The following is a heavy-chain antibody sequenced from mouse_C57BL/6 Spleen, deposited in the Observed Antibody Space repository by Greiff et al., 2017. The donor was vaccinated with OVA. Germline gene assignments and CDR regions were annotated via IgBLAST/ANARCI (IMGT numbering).Heavy chain of an antibody. D-gene: IGHD4-1*01. Sequence: EVHLVESGGGLVQPGGSLKLSCAVSGFTFSDYGMAWVRQAPRKGPEWVGFISNLAYSIYYADTVTGRFTISRENAKNTLYLEMSSLRSEDTAMYYCARHEAGTGFAYWGQGTLVTVSA. CDR2: ISNLAYSI. CDR3: ARHEAGTGFAY. J-gene: IGHJ3*01. V-gene: IGHV5-15*01. CDR1: GFTFSDYG.